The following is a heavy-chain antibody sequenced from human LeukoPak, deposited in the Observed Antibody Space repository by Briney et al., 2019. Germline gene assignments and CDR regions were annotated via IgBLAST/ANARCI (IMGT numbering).Heavy chain of an antibody. Sequence: ASVKVSCKASGYTFTGYYMHWVRQAPGQGLEWMGWINPNSGGTNYAQKFQGRVTMTRDTSISTAYMELSRLRSDDTAVYCCARGRSSWYLPVDYWGQGTLVTVSS. J-gene: IGHJ4*02. CDR3: ARGRSSWYLPVDY. V-gene: IGHV1-2*02. D-gene: IGHD6-13*01. CDR1: GYTFTGYY. CDR2: INPNSGGT.